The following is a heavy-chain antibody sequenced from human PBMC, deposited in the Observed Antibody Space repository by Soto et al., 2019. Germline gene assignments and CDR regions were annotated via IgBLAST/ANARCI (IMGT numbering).Heavy chain of an antibody. V-gene: IGHV1-69*13. CDR3: ATYPLFGEFGPSDY. CDR2: IIPIFGTA. J-gene: IGHJ4*02. Sequence: SVKVSCKASGGTFSSYAISWVRQAPGQGLEWMGGIIPIFGTANYAQKFQGRVTITADESTSTAYMELSSLRSEDTAVYYCATYPLFGEFGPSDYWGQGTLVTVSS. CDR1: GGTFSSYA. D-gene: IGHD3-10*01.